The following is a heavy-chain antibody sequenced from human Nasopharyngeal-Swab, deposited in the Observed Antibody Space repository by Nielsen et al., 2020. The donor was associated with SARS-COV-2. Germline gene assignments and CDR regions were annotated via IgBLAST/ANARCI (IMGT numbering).Heavy chain of an antibody. Sequence: GESLNSCAASGSTFSSYSMNWVRQAPGKGLEWVSSISSSSSYIYYADSVKGRFTISRDNAKNSLYLQMNSLRAEDTAVYYCARDIPLHYYGMDVWGQGTTVTVSS. CDR3: ARDIPLHYYGMDV. CDR2: ISSSSSYI. V-gene: IGHV3-21*01. CDR1: GSTFSSYS. J-gene: IGHJ6*02. D-gene: IGHD2-21*01.